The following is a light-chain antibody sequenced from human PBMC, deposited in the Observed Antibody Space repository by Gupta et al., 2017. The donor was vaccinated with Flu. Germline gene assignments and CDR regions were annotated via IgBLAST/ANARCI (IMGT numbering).Light chain of an antibody. V-gene: IGKV3-20*01. CDR1: QSLRHKY. CDR2: GAS. CDR3: QQFCSSPFT. J-gene: IGKJ2*01. Sequence: GTLYLSPGERGTPSCLAWQSLRHKYLDWYQKKPGQPPRLLIYGASNRATGIPDRFSGSGSGTEFTLTISRREPEEFAVYYCQQFCSSPFTFGQGTKMDI.